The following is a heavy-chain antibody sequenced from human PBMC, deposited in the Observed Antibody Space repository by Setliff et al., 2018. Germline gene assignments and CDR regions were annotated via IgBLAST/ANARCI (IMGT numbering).Heavy chain of an antibody. V-gene: IGHV1-24*01. CDR2: FDPEDGET. D-gene: IGHD4-17*01. CDR3: ARVLYGDYDSIDY. CDR1: GYTLTELS. Sequence: ASVKVSCKVSGYTLTELSRHWVRQAPGKGLEWMGGFDPEDGETIYAQKFQGRVTMTRNTSISTAYMELSSLRSEDTAVYYCARVLYGDYDSIDYWGQGTLVTVSS. J-gene: IGHJ4*02.